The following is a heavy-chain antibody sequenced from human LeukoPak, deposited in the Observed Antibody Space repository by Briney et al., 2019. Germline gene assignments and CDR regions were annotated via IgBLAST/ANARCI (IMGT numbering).Heavy chain of an antibody. J-gene: IGHJ3*02. Sequence: GGSLRLSCAASGFTFSSYAMHWVRQAPGKGLEWVAVISYDGSNKYYADSVKGRFTISRDNSKNTLYLQMNSLRAEDTAVYYCAKDQGPVVTPGNAFDIWGQGTMVTVSS. V-gene: IGHV3-30-3*01. CDR2: ISYDGSNK. CDR1: GFTFSSYA. CDR3: AKDQGPVVTPGNAFDI. D-gene: IGHD4-23*01.